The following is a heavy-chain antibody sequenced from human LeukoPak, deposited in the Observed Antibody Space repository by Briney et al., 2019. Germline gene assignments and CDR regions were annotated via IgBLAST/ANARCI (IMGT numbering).Heavy chain of an antibody. D-gene: IGHD3-3*01. V-gene: IGHV3-30*18. CDR3: AKDLNYDFWSGLGN. Sequence: GGSLRLSCAVSGFTFSSYGMHWVRQARGKGLEWIAAISYDGTNKYYAGFVKGRFTISRDNSKNTLYLQMNSLRAEDTAVYYCAKDLNYDFWSGLGNWGQGTLVTVSS. CDR1: GFTFSSYG. CDR2: ISYDGTNK. J-gene: IGHJ4*02.